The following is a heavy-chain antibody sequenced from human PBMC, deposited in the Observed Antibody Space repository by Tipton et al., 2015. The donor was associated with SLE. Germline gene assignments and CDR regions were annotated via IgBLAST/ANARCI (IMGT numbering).Heavy chain of an antibody. Sequence: TLSLTCAVYGGSFSGYYWSWIRQPPGKGLEWIGYIYTSGSTNYNPSLKSRVTISVDTSKNQFSLKLSSVTAADTAVYYCARQYSSNGMDVWGKGTTVTVSS. CDR2: IYTSGST. V-gene: IGHV4-4*09. D-gene: IGHD6-13*01. CDR3: ARQYSSNGMDV. J-gene: IGHJ6*04. CDR1: GGSFSGYY.